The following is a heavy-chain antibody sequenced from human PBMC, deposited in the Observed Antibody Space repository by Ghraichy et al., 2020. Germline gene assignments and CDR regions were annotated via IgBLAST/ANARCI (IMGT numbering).Heavy chain of an antibody. CDR1: GGSLRSNDYY. J-gene: IGHJ3*01. V-gene: IGHV4-39*01. Sequence: SETLSLTCTVSGGSLRSNDYYWAWVRQAPGKGLEWIGIISYSGTTFYNPSLRSLVTKSVDTSKSQLSLNLHSVTTTDTAIDYCARRCTGSSCQRGAFDFLGQGRRVTVSS. CDR2: ISYSGTT. CDR3: ARRCTGSSCQRGAFDF. D-gene: IGHD2-15*01.